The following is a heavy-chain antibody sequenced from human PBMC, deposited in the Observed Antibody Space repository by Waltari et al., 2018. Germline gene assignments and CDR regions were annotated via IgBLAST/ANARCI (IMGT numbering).Heavy chain of an antibody. J-gene: IGHJ4*02. Sequence: QVQLVQSGAEVKKPGASVKVSCKASGYTFTSYYMHWVRQAPGQGLEWMGRINPSGGSTSYAQKVQGRVTMTRDTSTSTVYMELSSLRSEDTAVYYCASTIAARQTIFDYWGQGTLVTVSS. V-gene: IGHV1-46*01. CDR1: GYTFTSYY. CDR3: ASTIAARQTIFDY. D-gene: IGHD6-6*01. CDR2: INPSGGST.